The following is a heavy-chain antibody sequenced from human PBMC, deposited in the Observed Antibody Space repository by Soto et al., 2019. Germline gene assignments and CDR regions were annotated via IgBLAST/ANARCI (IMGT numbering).Heavy chain of an antibody. Sequence: QVQLVQSGAEVKKPGSAVKVSCKDSGGTFSTYSMFWVRQAPGQGLEWMGRIIPMLGIANYAQKFQGRVTITADKSTGTAYMELSSLSSDDTALYYCTIGSWSGEVFDIWGQGTMVTVSS. CDR2: IIPMLGIA. D-gene: IGHD2-21*01. CDR3: TIGSWSGEVFDI. CDR1: GGTFSTYS. J-gene: IGHJ3*02. V-gene: IGHV1-69*02.